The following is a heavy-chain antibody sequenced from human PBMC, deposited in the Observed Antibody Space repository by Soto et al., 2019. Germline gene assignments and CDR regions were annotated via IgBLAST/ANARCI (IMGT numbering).Heavy chain of an antibody. Sequence: GASVKVSCKASGYTFTSYAMHWVRQAPGQRLEWMGWINAGNGNTKYSQKFQGRVTITRDTSASTVYMELSSLGSEDTAVYYCARCYGYYVLDVWGQGTTVTVSS. CDR3: ARCYGYYVLDV. J-gene: IGHJ6*02. CDR2: INAGNGNT. D-gene: IGHD2-15*01. V-gene: IGHV1-3*01. CDR1: GYTFTSYA.